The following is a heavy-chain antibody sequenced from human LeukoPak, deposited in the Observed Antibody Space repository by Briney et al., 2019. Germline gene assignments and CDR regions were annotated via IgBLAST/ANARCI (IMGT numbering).Heavy chain of an antibody. Sequence: GGSLRLSCAASGFTFSSYGMSWVRQAPGKGLEWVSGISGSGGSTFYADSVKGRFTISRDNSKNTLYLQMSSLRAEDTAVYYCARDKIVGATLLDYWGQGALVIVSS. CDR2: ISGSGGST. D-gene: IGHD1-26*01. CDR1: GFTFSSYG. V-gene: IGHV3-23*01. J-gene: IGHJ4*02. CDR3: ARDKIVGATLLDY.